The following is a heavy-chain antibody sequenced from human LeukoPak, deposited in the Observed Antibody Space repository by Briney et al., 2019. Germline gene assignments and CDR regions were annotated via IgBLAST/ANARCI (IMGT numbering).Heavy chain of an antibody. CDR3: ARAGLRDSSSWSTKNWYFDL. V-gene: IGHV4-4*07. CDR2: IYTSGST. CDR1: GGSISSYY. J-gene: IGHJ2*01. D-gene: IGHD6-13*01. Sequence: SETLSLTCTVSGGSISSYYWSWIRQPAGKGLEWIGRIYTSGSTNYNPSLKSRVTMSVDTSKNQFSLKLSSVTAADTAVYYCARAGLRDSSSWSTKNWYFDLWGRGTLVTVSS.